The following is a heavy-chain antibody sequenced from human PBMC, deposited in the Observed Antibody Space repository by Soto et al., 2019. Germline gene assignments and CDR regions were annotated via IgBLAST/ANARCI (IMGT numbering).Heavy chain of an antibody. V-gene: IGHV4-4*02. Sequence: SETLSLTCAVSIGSITSTNWWTWVRQPPGKGLEWLGEIYHTGSTNYNPSLRNRVTISVDKSKNQFSLRLFSVTAADTAVYYCGAPAGATYLPLDYSGRGTLLTVSS. D-gene: IGHD1-26*01. CDR2: IYHTGST. CDR1: IGSITSTNW. J-gene: IGHJ4*02. CDR3: GAPAGATYLPLDY.